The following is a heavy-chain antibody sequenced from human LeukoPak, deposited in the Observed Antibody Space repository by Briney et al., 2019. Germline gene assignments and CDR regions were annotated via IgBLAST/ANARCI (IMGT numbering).Heavy chain of an antibody. V-gene: IGHV1-69*01. CDR1: GDTFNSYD. CDR3: ARALYTENSYFDY. CDR2: IIPIYGTA. D-gene: IGHD4-11*01. Sequence: SVKVSCKASGASGDTFNSYDFSWLRQAPGQGLQWMGGIIPIYGTAKYTEKFQGRVTITADESTSTAYMELSSLRSEDAAVYYCARALYTENSYFDYWGQGTLVTVSS. J-gene: IGHJ4*02.